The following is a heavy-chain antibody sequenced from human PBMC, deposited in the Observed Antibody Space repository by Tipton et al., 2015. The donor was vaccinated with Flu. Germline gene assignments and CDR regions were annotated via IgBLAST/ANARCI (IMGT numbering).Heavy chain of an antibody. D-gene: IGHD1-26*01. J-gene: IGHJ4*02. CDR2: IIPILTMT. CDR3: AREVGGFDY. Sequence: QSEAEVKKPGSSVKVSCKASGGTFSSYTFNWVRQSPRQGLEWMGGIIPILTMTTYAQKFQGRVTITADESTSTAYMELSSLTSDDTAVYYCAREVGGFDYWGQGTLLTVSS. CDR1: GGTFSSYT. V-gene: IGHV1-69*16.